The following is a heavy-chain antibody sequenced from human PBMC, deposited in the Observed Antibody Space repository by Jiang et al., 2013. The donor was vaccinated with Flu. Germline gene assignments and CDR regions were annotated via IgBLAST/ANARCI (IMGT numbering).Heavy chain of an antibody. Sequence: TLTLTCTFSGFSLSTSGMRVSWIRQPPGKALEWLARIDWDDDKFYSTSLKTRLTISKDTSKNQVVLTMTNMDPVDTATYYCARMDYDFWSGSYYFDYWGQGTLVTVSS. V-gene: IGHV2-70*04. CDR1: GFSLSTSGMR. CDR3: ARMDYDFWSGSYYFDY. D-gene: IGHD3-3*01. CDR2: IDWDDDK. J-gene: IGHJ4*02.